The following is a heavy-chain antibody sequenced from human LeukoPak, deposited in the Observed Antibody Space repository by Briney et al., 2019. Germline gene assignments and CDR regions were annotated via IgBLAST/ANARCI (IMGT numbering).Heavy chain of an antibody. CDR1: GGSISSGDYY. CDR3: ARGRPVVTAPSYYFDY. D-gene: IGHD2-21*02. J-gene: IGHJ4*02. V-gene: IGHV4-30-4*01. Sequence: SETLSLTCTVSGGSISSGDYYWSWIRQPPGKGLEWIGYIYYSGSTYYNPSLKSRVTISVDTSKNQFSLKLSSVTAADTAVYYCARGRPVVTAPSYYFDYWGQGTLVTVSS. CDR2: IYYSGST.